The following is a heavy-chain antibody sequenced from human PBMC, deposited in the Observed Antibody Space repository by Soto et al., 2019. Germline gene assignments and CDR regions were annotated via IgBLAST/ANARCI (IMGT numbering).Heavy chain of an antibody. CDR2: ILYDGSNE. V-gene: IGHV3-30*18. CDR1: GFAFSNYG. CDR3: AKGRGYCSGGSCYGDY. Sequence: QVQLVESGGGVVQPGRSLRLSCAASGFAFSNYGMHWVRQAPGKGLVWVAIILYDGSNEYYSDSVKGRFTISRDNSKNTLYLQMNSLRAEDTAVYYCAKGRGYCSGGSCYGDYWGQGTLVTVSS. J-gene: IGHJ4*02. D-gene: IGHD2-15*01.